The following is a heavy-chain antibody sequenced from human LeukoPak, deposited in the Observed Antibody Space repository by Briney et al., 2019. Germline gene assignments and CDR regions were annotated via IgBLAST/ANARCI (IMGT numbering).Heavy chain of an antibody. CDR1: GNYW. J-gene: IGHJ6*02. CDR2: INSDGSWT. CDR3: AKDLNKETDV. D-gene: IGHD2/OR15-2a*01. V-gene: IGHV3-74*01. Sequence: AGGSLRLSCAASGNYWMHWVRQVPGKGLVWVSHINSDGSWTSYADSVKGRFTISKDNAKNTVYLQMNSLRAEDTAVYYCAKDLNKETDVWGQGTTVTVSS.